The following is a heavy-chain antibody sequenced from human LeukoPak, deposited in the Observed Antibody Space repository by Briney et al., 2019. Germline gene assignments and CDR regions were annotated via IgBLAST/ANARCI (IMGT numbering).Heavy chain of an antibody. Sequence: SETLSLTCTVSGGSITISSYYWGWIRQPPGKGLEWIGYIYYSGSTNYNPSLKSRVTISVDTSRNQFSLKLSSVTAADTAVYYCARAPNPDFFDDWGQGTLVTVSS. D-gene: IGHD2-8*01. J-gene: IGHJ4*02. CDR2: IYYSGST. CDR3: ARAPNPDFFDD. CDR1: GGSITISSYY. V-gene: IGHV4-61*05.